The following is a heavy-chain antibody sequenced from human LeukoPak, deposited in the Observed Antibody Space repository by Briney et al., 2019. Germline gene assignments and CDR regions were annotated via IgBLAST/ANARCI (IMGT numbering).Heavy chain of an antibody. V-gene: IGHV4-34*01. CDR3: ARGSTKMTTVDY. D-gene: IGHD4-11*01. J-gene: IGHJ4*02. CDR1: GGSFSGYY. CDR2: INHSGST. Sequence: PSETLSLTCAVYGGSFSGYYWSWIRQPPGKGLEWIGEINHSGSTIYNPSLKSRVTISVDTSKNQFSLKLSSVTAADTAVYYCARGSTKMTTVDYWGQGTLVTVSS.